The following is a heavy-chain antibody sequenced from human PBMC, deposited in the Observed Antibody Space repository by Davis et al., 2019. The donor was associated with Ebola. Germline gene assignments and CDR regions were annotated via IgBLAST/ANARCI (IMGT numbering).Heavy chain of an antibody. D-gene: IGHD5-18*01. CDR1: GGSVSSDNYY. CDR2: IYYSGST. CDR3: ARGDRGYSYGYGDYYYYGMDV. Sequence: MPSETLSLTCTVSGGSVSSDNYYWSWIRQPPGKGLEWIGYIYYSGSTNYNPSLKSRVTISIDTSKNQFSLKLSSVTAADTAVYYCARGDRGYSYGYGDYYYYGMDVWGQGTTVTVSS. J-gene: IGHJ6*02. V-gene: IGHV4-61*01.